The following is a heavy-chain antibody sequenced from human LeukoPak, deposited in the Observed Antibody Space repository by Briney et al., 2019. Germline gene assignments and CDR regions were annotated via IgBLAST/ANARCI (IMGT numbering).Heavy chain of an antibody. V-gene: IGHV4-38-2*02. Sequence: ETSETLSLTCTVSGYSISTGYYWDWIRQPPGKGLEWIGTFYHGGSTYYNPSLKSRVTISVDTSKNQFSLNLTSVTAADTAVYYCARDRYRLDIVATMRRGENWFDPWGQGTLVTVSS. CDR1: GYSISTGYY. CDR3: ARDRYRLDIVATMRRGENWFDP. CDR2: FYHGGST. J-gene: IGHJ5*02. D-gene: IGHD5-12*01.